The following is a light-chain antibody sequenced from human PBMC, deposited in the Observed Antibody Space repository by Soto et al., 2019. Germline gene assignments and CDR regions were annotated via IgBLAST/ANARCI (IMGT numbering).Light chain of an antibody. CDR1: QGIGND. V-gene: IGKV1-17*01. CDR3: LQHNSYPLT. J-gene: IGKJ1*01. CDR2: AAS. Sequence: DIPMTQSPSSLSASVGDRVTITCRASQGIGNDLGWYQQKPGKAPKRLIFAASSLRSAVPARFSGSGSGTEFTLTISSPQPDDFATYYCLQHNSYPLTFGQGTKVDI.